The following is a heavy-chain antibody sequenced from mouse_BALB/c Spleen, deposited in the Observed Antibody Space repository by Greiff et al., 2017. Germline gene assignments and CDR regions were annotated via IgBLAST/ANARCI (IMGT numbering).Heavy chain of an antibody. CDR3: ARRNLVGYYAMDY. D-gene: IGHD1-1*01. CDR1: GYTFTDYW. J-gene: IGHJ4*01. CDR2: IDTSDSYT. Sequence: QVQLQQPGAELVMPGASVKMSCKASGYTFTDYWMHWVKQRPGQGLEWIGAIDTSDSYTSYNQKFKGKATLTVDESSSTAYMQLSSLTSEDSAVYYCARRNLVGYYAMDYWGQGTSVTVSS. V-gene: IGHV1-69*01.